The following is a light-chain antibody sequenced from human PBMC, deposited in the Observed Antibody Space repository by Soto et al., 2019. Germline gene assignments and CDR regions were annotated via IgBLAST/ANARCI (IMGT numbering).Light chain of an antibody. CDR1: SGSIASNY. CDR2: EDD. Sequence: NFMLTQPHSVSEAPGKTVTITCTGSSGSIASNYVQWYQQRPGRAPTTVIYEDDQRPSGVPDRFSGSIDSSSNSASLTISGLKTEDEADYYCQSYDDRHHVVFGGGTKLTVL. CDR3: QSYDDRHHVV. J-gene: IGLJ3*02. V-gene: IGLV6-57*02.